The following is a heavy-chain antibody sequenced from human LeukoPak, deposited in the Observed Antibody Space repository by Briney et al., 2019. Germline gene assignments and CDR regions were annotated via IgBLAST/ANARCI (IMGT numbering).Heavy chain of an antibody. CDR2: ITSGGSI. J-gene: IGHJ4*02. CDR1: GFTFSSYA. D-gene: IGHD5-18*01. Sequence: GGSLRLSCAASGFTFSSYAMTWVRQAPGKGLEWVSTITSGGSIYYADSVKGRFTISRDNAKNSLYLQMNSLRAEDTAVYYCARDLRGYSYGSGGYWGQGTLVTVSS. CDR3: ARDLRGYSYGSGGY. V-gene: IGHV3-21*01.